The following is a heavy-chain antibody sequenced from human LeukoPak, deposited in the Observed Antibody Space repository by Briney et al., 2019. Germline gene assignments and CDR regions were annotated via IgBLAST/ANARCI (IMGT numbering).Heavy chain of an antibody. V-gene: IGHV4-39*07. CDR3: ARDRTTDDAFDI. CDR1: GGSISSSSYY. J-gene: IGHJ3*02. CDR2: IYYSGST. D-gene: IGHD4-11*01. Sequence: SETLSLTCTVSGGSISSSSYYWGWIRQPPGKGLEWIGSIYYSGSTYNNPSLKSRVTISVDTSKNQFSLKLSSVTAADTAVYYCARDRTTDDAFDIWGQGTMVTVSS.